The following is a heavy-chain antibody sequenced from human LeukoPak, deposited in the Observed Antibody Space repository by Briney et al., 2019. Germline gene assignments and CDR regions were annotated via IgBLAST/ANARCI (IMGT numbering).Heavy chain of an antibody. Sequence: ASVKVSCKASGGTFSSYAISWVRQAPGQGLEWMGRIIPILGIANYAQKFQGRVTITADKSTSTAYMELSSLRSEDTAVYYSARDKSSGWNDYWGQGTLVTVSS. J-gene: IGHJ4*02. D-gene: IGHD6-19*01. CDR3: ARDKSSGWNDY. CDR1: GGTFSSYA. CDR2: IIPILGIA. V-gene: IGHV1-69*04.